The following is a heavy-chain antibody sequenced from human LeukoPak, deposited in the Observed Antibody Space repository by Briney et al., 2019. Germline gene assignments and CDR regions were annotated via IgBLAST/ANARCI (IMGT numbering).Heavy chain of an antibody. CDR2: TDYSGST. D-gene: IGHD3-10*01. CDR1: GGSISSGDYY. V-gene: IGHV4-30-4*01. CDR3: ARTIPYYSGSGSYYLDY. J-gene: IGHJ4*02. Sequence: SETLSLTCTVSGGSISSGDYYWSWIRQPPGKGLEWIGYTDYSGSTYYNPSLKSRLTTSVDTSKNQFSLKLRSVTVADTAVYYCARTIPYYSGSGSYYLDYWGQGTLVTVSS.